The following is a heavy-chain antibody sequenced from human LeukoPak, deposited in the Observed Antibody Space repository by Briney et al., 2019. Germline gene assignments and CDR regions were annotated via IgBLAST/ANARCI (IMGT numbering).Heavy chain of an antibody. J-gene: IGHJ4*02. CDR1: GYSISTGYY. Sequence: PSETLSLTCTVSGYSISTGYYWGWIRQPPGKGLEWIGSFYHSESTNYNPSLKSRVTISVDTSKNQFSLKLSSVTAADTAVYYCARDPPTYYYDSSGYYDNGYWGQGTLVTVSS. V-gene: IGHV4-38-2*02. CDR3: ARDPPTYYYDSSGYYDNGY. D-gene: IGHD3-22*01. CDR2: FYHSEST.